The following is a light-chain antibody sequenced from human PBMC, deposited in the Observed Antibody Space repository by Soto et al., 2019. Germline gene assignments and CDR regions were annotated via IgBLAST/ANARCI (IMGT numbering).Light chain of an antibody. CDR2: GAS. CDR1: QSVGTD. CDR3: QQYNNWPLT. V-gene: IGKV3-15*01. Sequence: EIVLTQSPGTLSLSPGERVTLSCRASQSVGTDLAWYQQKPGQAPRLLIYGASSRATGIPVRFSGSGSGTEFTLTISSLQSEDFAVYYCQQYNNWPLTFGQGTRLEIK. J-gene: IGKJ5*01.